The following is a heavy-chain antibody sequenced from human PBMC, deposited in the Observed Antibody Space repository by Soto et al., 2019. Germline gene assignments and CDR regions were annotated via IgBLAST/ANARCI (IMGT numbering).Heavy chain of an antibody. CDR1: GFSLSTSGAA. Sequence: QINLIESGPTLVKPTQTLMLTCTFSGFSLSTSGAAVGWVRQPPGRALEWLALIYWDGDKRYNASLGNRLTITKDTSMNQVVLTLTNVDPADTATYCCARRATMTIFGLIIDNGIWFDPWGQGTRVIVSS. CDR2: IYWDGDK. D-gene: IGHD3-3*01. J-gene: IGHJ5*02. CDR3: ARRATMTIFGLIIDNGIWFDP. V-gene: IGHV2-5*02.